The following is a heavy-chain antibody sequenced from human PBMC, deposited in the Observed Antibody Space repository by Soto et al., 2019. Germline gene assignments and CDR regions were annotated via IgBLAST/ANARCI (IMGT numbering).Heavy chain of an antibody. V-gene: IGHV4-31*03. Sequence: SETLSLTCTVSGGSISSGGYYWSWIRQHPGKGLEWIGYIYYSGSTYYNQSLKSRVTISVDTSKNQFSLKLSSVTAADTVVYYFARLYFDSSGYYLDDYYGMDVWGQGTTVTVSS. J-gene: IGHJ6*02. D-gene: IGHD3-22*01. CDR3: ARLYFDSSGYYLDDYYGMDV. CDR2: IYYSGST. CDR1: GGSISSGGYY.